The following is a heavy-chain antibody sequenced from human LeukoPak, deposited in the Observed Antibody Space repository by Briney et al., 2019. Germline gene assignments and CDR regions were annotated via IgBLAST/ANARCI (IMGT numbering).Heavy chain of an antibody. V-gene: IGHV1-18*01. J-gene: IGHJ4*02. CDR1: GYTFTIYG. Sequence: ASVKVSCKASGYTFTIYGISWVRQAPGQGREWMGWISAYNGNTNYTQKLQGRVTMTPDTSTSTAYMELRSLISDDTAVYYCARDGPVVPVHNDYWGQGTLVTVSS. CDR2: ISAYNGNT. D-gene: IGHD2-2*01. CDR3: ARDGPVVPVHNDY.